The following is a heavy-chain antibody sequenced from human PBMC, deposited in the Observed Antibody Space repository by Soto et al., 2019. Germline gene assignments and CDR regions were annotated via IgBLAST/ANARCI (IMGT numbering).Heavy chain of an antibody. CDR3: ARGGGGYCSGGSCYSDYYYYGMDV. Sequence: QVQLVQSGAEVKKPGASVKVSCKASGYTFTSYDINWVRQATGQGLEWMGWMNPNSGNTGYAQKFQGRVNMTRNTSISTAYMELSSLRSEDTAVYYCARGGGGYCSGGSCYSDYYYYGMDVWGQGTTVTVSS. J-gene: IGHJ6*02. D-gene: IGHD2-15*01. V-gene: IGHV1-8*01. CDR1: GYTFTSYD. CDR2: MNPNSGNT.